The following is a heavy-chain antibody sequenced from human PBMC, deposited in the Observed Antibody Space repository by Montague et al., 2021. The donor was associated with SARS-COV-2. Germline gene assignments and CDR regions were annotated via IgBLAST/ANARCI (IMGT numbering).Heavy chain of an antibody. CDR3: ARTPYYYDSSGYDYGAFDI. Sequence: PALVKPTQTLTLTCTFSGFSLSTSGMCVSWIRQPPGKALEWLARIDWDDDKYYSISLKTRLTISKDTSKNQVVLTMTNMDPVDTATYYCARTPYYYDSSGYDYGAFDIWGQGTMVTVSS. CDR2: IDWDDDK. J-gene: IGHJ3*02. D-gene: IGHD3-22*01. V-gene: IGHV2-70*11. CDR1: GFSLSTSGMC.